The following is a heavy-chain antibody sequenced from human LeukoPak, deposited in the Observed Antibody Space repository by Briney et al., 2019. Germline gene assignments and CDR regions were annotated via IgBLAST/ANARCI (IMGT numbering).Heavy chain of an antibody. V-gene: IGHV4-31*03. J-gene: IGHJ4*02. D-gene: IGHD2-21*01. CDR1: GGSISSGGYY. Sequence: TLETLSLACTVSGGSISSGGYYWTRIRQHPGKGLEWIGYIYYSGSTYYNPSLKSRVTISVDTSKNQFSLKLSSVTAADTAVYYCARGYSHLTSWGQGTLATVSS. CDR3: ARGYSHLTS. CDR2: IYYSGST.